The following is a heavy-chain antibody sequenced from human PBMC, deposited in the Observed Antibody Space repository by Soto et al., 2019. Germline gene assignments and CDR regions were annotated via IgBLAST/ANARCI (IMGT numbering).Heavy chain of an antibody. J-gene: IGHJ6*02. CDR1: GGTFSSYT. V-gene: IGHV1-69*02. Sequence: QVQLVQSGAEVKKPGSSVKVSCKASGGTFSSYTISWVRQAPGQGLEWMGRIIPILGIANYAQKFRGRVTITADKSTSTAYMELSSLRSEDTAVYYCARGGGGFGSATVTTGPYYYGMDVWGQGTTVTVSS. CDR3: ARGGGGFGSATVTTGPYYYGMDV. D-gene: IGHD4-17*01. CDR2: IIPILGIA.